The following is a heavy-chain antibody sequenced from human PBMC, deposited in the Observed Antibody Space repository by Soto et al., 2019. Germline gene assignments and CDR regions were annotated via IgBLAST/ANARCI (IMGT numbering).Heavy chain of an antibody. Sequence: HMMQSGAEVKKPGASVRVSCKTAGYTFSDYDIYWVRQAPGQGLEWMGWIRTYNGDTNYAQKFQTRVTMTTDKPTDPADMDLRCLTSDDTAIYYCARAGASPYYYYGLDVWGQGTTVAVSS. D-gene: IGHD3-10*01. CDR3: ARAGASPYYYYGLDV. CDR1: GYTFSDYD. CDR2: IRTYNGDT. V-gene: IGHV1-18*01. J-gene: IGHJ6*02.